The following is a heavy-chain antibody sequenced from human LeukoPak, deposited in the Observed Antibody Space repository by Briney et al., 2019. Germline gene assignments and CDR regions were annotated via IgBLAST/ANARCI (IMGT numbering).Heavy chain of an antibody. CDR3: ARSRSESYSL. Sequence: GGSLRLSCAASGFTFSSYGMHWVRQAPGKGLEWVAVIWYDGSNKYYADSVKGRFTIPRDNSKNTLYLQMNSLRADDTAVYYCARSRSESYSLWGQRTMVSVSS. CDR1: GFTFSSYG. CDR2: IWYDGSNK. V-gene: IGHV3-33*01. J-gene: IGHJ3*01. D-gene: IGHD1-26*01.